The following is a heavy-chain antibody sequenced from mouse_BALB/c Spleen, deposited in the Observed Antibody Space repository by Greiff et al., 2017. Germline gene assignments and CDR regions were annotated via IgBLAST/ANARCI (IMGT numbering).Heavy chain of an antibody. CDR3: ARGGKTARSLYYAMDY. V-gene: IGHV2-6-7*01. CDR1: GFSLTGYG. J-gene: IGHJ4*01. D-gene: IGHD3-2*01. CDR2: IWGDGST. Sequence: VQVVESGPGLVAPSQSLSITCTVSGFSLTGYGVNWVRQPPGKGLEWLGMIWGDGSTDYNSALKSRLSISKDNSKSQVFLKMNSLQTDDTARYYCARGGKTARSLYYAMDYWGQGTSVTVSS.